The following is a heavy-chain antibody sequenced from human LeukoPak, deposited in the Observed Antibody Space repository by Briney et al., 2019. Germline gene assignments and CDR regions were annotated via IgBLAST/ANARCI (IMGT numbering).Heavy chain of an antibody. CDR1: GFTFDDYT. J-gene: IGHJ4*02. CDR3: AKGRQWLGYYFDC. CDR2: ISWDGGST. D-gene: IGHD6-19*01. V-gene: IGHV3-43*01. Sequence: GGSLRLSCAASGFTFDDYTMHWVRQAPGKGLEWVSLISWDGGSTYYADSVKGRFTISRDNSKNSLYLHMNSLRTEDTALYYCAKGRQWLGYYFDCWGQGTLVTVSS.